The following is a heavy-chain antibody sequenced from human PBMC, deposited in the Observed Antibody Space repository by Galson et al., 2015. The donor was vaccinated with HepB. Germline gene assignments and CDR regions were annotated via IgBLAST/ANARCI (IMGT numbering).Heavy chain of an antibody. J-gene: IGHJ3*02. Sequence: SLRLSCAASGFTFSSYWMSWVRQAPGKGLEWVANIKQDGSEKYYVDSVKGRFTISRDNAKNSLYLQMNSLRAEDTAVYYCARDGYEELHLSDAFDIWGQGTMVTVSS. CDR3: ARDGYEELHLSDAFDI. V-gene: IGHV3-7*03. D-gene: IGHD1-26*01. CDR1: GFTFSSYW. CDR2: IKQDGSEK.